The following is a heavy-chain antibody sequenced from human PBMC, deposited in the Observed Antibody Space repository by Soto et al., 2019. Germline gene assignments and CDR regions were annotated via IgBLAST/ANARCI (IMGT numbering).Heavy chain of an antibody. CDR1: GYSFTTYG. CDR3: ARVMWTRSGPQNFFDY. CDR2: ISPSSGYT. V-gene: IGHV1-18*01. D-gene: IGHD6-25*01. Sequence: ASVKVSCKASGYSFTTYGFCWVRQVPGQGLEWMGYISPSSGYTTYAPNLQDRVIMTTDSSTTTVYMELRSLRSDDTAVYYCARVMWTRSGPQNFFDYRGQGALDTGSS. J-gene: IGHJ4*02.